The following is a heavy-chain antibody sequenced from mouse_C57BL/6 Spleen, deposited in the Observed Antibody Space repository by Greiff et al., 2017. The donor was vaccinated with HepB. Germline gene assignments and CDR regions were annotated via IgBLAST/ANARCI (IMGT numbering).Heavy chain of an antibody. Sequence: EVQLQQSGPELVKPGASVKMSCKASGYTFTDYNMHWVKQSHGKSLEWIGYINPNNGGTSYNQKFKGKATLTVNKSSSTAYMELRSLTSEDSAVYYCAREAYGSYGDFDYWGQGTTLTVSS. J-gene: IGHJ2*01. CDR3: AREAYGSYGDFDY. CDR1: GYTFTDYN. D-gene: IGHD2-1*01. V-gene: IGHV1-22*01. CDR2: INPNNGGT.